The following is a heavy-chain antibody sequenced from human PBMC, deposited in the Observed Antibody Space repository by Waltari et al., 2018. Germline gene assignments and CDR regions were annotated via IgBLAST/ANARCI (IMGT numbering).Heavy chain of an antibody. CDR1: GGSISSYY. V-gene: IGHV4-59*01. Sequence: QVQLQKSGPGLVKPSETLSLTCTVSGGSISSYYWSWIRQPPGKGLEWIGYIYYSGGTNYNPALKGRVTISVDTSKNQFALKLSSVTAADTAVYYCARDDSSGYYYGVGAFDIWGQGTMVTVSS. J-gene: IGHJ3*02. CDR2: IYYSGGT. D-gene: IGHD3-22*01. CDR3: ARDDSSGYYYGVGAFDI.